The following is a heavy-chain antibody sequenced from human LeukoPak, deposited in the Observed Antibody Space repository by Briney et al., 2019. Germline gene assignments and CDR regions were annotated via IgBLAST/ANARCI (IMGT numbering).Heavy chain of an antibody. J-gene: IGHJ4*02. CDR2: INEGRSVI. CDR1: GFTFSGYW. CDR3: AKTTVGYSSGRYPGWPADC. Sequence: GGSLRLSCAASGFTFSGYWMHWVRQAPGKGLEWVSRINEGRSVISYADSVKGRFTISRDNSKNTVYLQMNSLTADDTAVYYCAKTTVGYSSGRYPGWPADCWGQGTLVTVSS. D-gene: IGHD6-19*01. V-gene: IGHV3-23*01.